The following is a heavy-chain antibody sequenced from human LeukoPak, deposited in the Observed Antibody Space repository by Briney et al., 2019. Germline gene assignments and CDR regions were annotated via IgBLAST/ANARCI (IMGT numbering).Heavy chain of an antibody. CDR3: ARGIAATRGF. J-gene: IGHJ4*02. V-gene: IGHV1-2*02. CDR2: INPNNGGT. D-gene: IGHD6-6*01. Sequence: ASVKVSCKASGYTFTDYCMHWVRQAPGQGLEWMGWINPNNGGTSYAQKFQGRVTMTRDTSISTAYMELSRLKSDDTAVYYCARGIAATRGFWGQGTLVTVSS. CDR1: GYTFTDYC.